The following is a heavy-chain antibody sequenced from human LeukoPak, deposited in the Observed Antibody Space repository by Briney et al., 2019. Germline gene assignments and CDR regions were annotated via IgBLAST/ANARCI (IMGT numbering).Heavy chain of an antibody. D-gene: IGHD1-7*01. J-gene: IGHJ4*02. CDR2: TYFKSKWYN. V-gene: IGHV6-1*01. Sequence: TSQTLSLTCVITGDTVSRNNPAWNWIRQSPARGLEWLGRTYFKSKWYNEYAVSVKSRVTINPDTSKNQFSLQLTSVTPEDTGVYFCARGWNYAFDSWGQGTLVTVSS. CDR1: GDTVSRNNPA. CDR3: ARGWNYAFDS.